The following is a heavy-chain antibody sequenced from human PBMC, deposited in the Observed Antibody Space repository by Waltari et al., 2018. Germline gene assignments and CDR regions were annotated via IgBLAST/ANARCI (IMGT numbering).Heavy chain of an antibody. D-gene: IGHD1-26*01. J-gene: IGHJ4*02. V-gene: IGHV3-21*01. Sequence: EVQLVESGGGLVKPGGSMRQSGAASGFTCSSYSMNWVRQAPGKGLEWVSSISSSSSYIYYADSVKGRFTISRDNAKNSLYLQMNSLRAEDTAVYYCAKGGGTQGYWGQGTLVTVSS. CDR3: AKGGGTQGY. CDR1: GFTCSSYS. CDR2: ISSSSSYI.